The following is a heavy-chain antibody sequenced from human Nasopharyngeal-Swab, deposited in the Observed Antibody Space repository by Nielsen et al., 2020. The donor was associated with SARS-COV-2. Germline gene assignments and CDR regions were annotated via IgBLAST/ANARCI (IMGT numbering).Heavy chain of an antibody. J-gene: IGHJ3*01. D-gene: IGHD3-22*01. V-gene: IGHV3-33*01. CDR3: SLIGPYYYDSSGYRHGGAFDL. Sequence: VRQAPGKGLEWVAVIWYDGSNKYYADSVKGRFTISRDNSKNTLYLQMNSLRAEDPPAPSFSLIGPYYYDSSGYRHGGAFDLWGQGTVVTVSS. CDR2: IWYDGSNK.